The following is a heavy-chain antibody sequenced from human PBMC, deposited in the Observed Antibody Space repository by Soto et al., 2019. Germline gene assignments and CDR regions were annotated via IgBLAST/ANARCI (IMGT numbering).Heavy chain of an antibody. CDR1: GYTLTELS. CDR3: ATVGGDHLPPDPYYFDY. Sequence: GASVKVSCKVSGYTLTELSMHWVRQALGKGLELMGGFDPEDGETIYAQKFQGRVTMTEDTSTDTAYMELSSLRSEDTAVYYCATVGGDHLPPDPYYFDYWGQGTLVTVSS. CDR2: FDPEDGET. J-gene: IGHJ4*02. D-gene: IGHD4-17*01. V-gene: IGHV1-24*01.